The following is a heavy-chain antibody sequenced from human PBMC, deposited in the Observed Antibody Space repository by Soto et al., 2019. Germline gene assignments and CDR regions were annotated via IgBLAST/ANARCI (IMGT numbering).Heavy chain of an antibody. Sequence: QITLNESGPTQVKPRQTLTLTCTLSGFSLTASGLGVGWIRQAPVKAPEWLALIYWDDDKCYSPSLKSTLTITTDTSKNQVVLTMAYLDPADTATYYCAHRVLRTVFGLVTTTAIYFDFWVKGTPVAVS. J-gene: IGHJ4*02. V-gene: IGHV2-5*02. CDR1: GFSLTASGLG. CDR2: IYWDDDK. D-gene: IGHD3-3*01. CDR3: AHRVLRTVFGLVTTTAIYFDF.